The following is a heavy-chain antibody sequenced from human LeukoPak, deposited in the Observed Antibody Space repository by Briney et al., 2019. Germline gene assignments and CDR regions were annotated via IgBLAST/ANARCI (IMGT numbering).Heavy chain of an antibody. CDR2: IYHSGST. CDR1: GYSISSGYY. V-gene: IGHV4-38-2*02. D-gene: IGHD3-3*01. Sequence: SETLSLTCTVSGYSISSGYYWGWTRQPPGKGLEWIGSIYHSGSTYYNPSLKSRVTISVDTSKNQFSLKLSSVTAADTAVYYCASLYYDFSPYYFDYWGQGTLVTVSS. J-gene: IGHJ4*02. CDR3: ASLYYDFSPYYFDY.